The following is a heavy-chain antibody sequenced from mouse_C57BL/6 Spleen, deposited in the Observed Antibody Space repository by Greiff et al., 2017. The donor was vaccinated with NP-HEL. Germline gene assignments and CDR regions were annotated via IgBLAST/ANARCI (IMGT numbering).Heavy chain of an antibody. CDR2: IDPSDSYT. D-gene: IGHD1-1*01. Sequence: QVQLQQPGAELVMPGASVKLSCKASGYTFTSYWMHWVKQRPGQGLEWIGEIDPSDSYTNYNQKFKGKSTLPVDKSSSTAYMQLSSLTSEDSAVYYCARSDYYGSSPYYAMDYWGQGTSVTVSS. J-gene: IGHJ4*01. CDR3: ARSDYYGSSPYYAMDY. V-gene: IGHV1-69*01. CDR1: GYTFTSYW.